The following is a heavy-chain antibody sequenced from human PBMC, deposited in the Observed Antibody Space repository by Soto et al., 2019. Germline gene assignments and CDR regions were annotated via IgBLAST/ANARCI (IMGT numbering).Heavy chain of an antibody. CDR3: TMYDYIWGSSLRVFDI. J-gene: IGHJ3*02. CDR1: GFTFGDYA. D-gene: IGHD3-16*01. CDR2: IRSKAYGGTT. Sequence: GGSLRLSCTASGFTFGDYAMSWFRQAPGEGLEWVGFIRSKAYGGTTEYAASVKGRFTISRDDSKSIAYLQMNSLKTEDTAVYYCTMYDYIWGSSLRVFDIWGQGTMVTVSS. V-gene: IGHV3-49*03.